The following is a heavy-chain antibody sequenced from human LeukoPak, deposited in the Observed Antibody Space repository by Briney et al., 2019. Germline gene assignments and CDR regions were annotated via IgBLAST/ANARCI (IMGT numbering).Heavy chain of an antibody. CDR2: IKQDGSEK. Sequence: PGGSLRLSCAASGFTFSSYWMSWVRQAPGKGLEWVANIKQDGSEKYYVDSVKGRITISRDNAKNSLYLQMNSLRAEDTAVYYCVRAYCSSTSCYTFVFDYWGQGTLVTVSS. CDR3: VRAYCSSTSCYTFVFDY. J-gene: IGHJ4*02. CDR1: GFTFSSYW. V-gene: IGHV3-7*04. D-gene: IGHD2-2*02.